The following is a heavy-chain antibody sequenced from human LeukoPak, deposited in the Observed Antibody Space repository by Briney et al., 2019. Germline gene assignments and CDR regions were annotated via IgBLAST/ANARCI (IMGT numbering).Heavy chain of an antibody. CDR3: ARDAGEPYYYGSGSYPDY. Sequence: ASVKVSCKASGYTFTSYGISWVGQAPGQGLEWMGWISAYNGNTNYAQKLQGRVTMTTDTSTSTAYMELRSLRSDDTAVYYCARDAGEPYYYGSGSYPDYWGQGTLVTVSS. CDR2: ISAYNGNT. CDR1: GYTFTSYG. J-gene: IGHJ4*02. V-gene: IGHV1-18*01. D-gene: IGHD3-10*01.